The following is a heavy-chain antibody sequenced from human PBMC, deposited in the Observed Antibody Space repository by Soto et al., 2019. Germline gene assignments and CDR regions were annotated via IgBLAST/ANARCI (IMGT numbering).Heavy chain of an antibody. V-gene: IGHV3-64D*06. Sequence: GGSLRLSCSSSGFTFSSYAMHWVRQAPGKGLEYVSAISSNGGSTYYADSVKGRFTISRDNSKNKLYLQMSSLRAEDTAVYYCVKEGIAAAGFFDYWGQGTLVTVSS. CDR1: GFTFSSYA. CDR2: ISSNGGST. J-gene: IGHJ4*02. CDR3: VKEGIAAAGFFDY. D-gene: IGHD6-13*01.